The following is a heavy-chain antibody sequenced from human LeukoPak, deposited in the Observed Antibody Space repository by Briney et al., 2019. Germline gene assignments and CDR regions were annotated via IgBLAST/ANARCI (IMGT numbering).Heavy chain of an antibody. V-gene: IGHV1-2*02. Sequence: ASVKVSCKASGYTFTCYYMHWVRQAPGQGREGMGWINPNSGGTNYAQKFQGRVTMTRDTSISTAYMELSRLTSDDTAVYYCARAATVASYYYYYYMDVWGKGTTVTVSS. D-gene: IGHD4-11*01. CDR2: INPNSGGT. CDR3: ARAATVASYYYYYYMDV. J-gene: IGHJ6*03. CDR1: GYTFTCYY.